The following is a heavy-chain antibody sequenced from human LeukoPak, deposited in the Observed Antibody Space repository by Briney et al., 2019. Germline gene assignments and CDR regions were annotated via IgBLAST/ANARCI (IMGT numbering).Heavy chain of an antibody. D-gene: IGHD2-2*02. CDR1: GFTFSSYA. CDR2: ISGSGGST. Sequence: GSLRLSCAASGFTFSSYAMSWVRQAPGKGLEWVSAISGSGGSTYYADSVKGRFTISRDNSKNTLYLQMNSLRAEDTAVYYCAKDLRCSSTSCYTPLDYWGQGTLVTVSS. CDR3: AKDLRCSSTSCYTPLDY. J-gene: IGHJ4*02. V-gene: IGHV3-23*01.